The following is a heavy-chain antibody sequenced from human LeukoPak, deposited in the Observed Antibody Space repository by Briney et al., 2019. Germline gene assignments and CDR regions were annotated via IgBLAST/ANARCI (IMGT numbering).Heavy chain of an antibody. V-gene: IGHV1-24*01. CDR1: GYTLTELS. D-gene: IGHD3-10*01. J-gene: IGHJ6*02. CDR2: FDPEDGET. CDR3: ATVSPGIRFYYYYGTDV. Sequence: ASVKVSCKVSGYTLTELSMHWVRQAPGKGLEWMGGFDPEDGETIYAQKFQGRVTMTEDTPTDTAYMELSSLRSEDTAVYYCATVSPGIRFYYYYGTDVWGQGTTVTVSS.